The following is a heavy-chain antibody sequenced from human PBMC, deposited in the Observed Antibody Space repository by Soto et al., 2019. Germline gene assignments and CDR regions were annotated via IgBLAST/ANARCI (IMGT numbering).Heavy chain of an antibody. CDR2: ISYDGSNK. D-gene: IGHD2-15*01. V-gene: IGHV3-30-3*01. Sequence: QVQLVESGGGVVQPGRSLRLSCAASGFTFSSYAMHWVRQAPGKGLEWVAVISYDGSNKYYADSVKVRFTISRDNSKNTLYLQMNSLRAEDTAVYYCARDPRKYCSGGSCYSEGFDYWGQGTLVTVSS. CDR3: ARDPRKYCSGGSCYSEGFDY. CDR1: GFTFSSYA. J-gene: IGHJ4*02.